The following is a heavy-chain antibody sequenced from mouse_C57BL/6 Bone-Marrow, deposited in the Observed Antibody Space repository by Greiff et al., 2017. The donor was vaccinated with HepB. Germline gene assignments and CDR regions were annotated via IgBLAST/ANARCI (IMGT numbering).Heavy chain of an antibody. CDR3: ARDGGYGSSSWFAY. Sequence: EVNVVESGGGLVQSGRSLRLSCATSGFTFSDFYMEWVRQAPGKGLEWIAASRNKANDYTTEYSASVKGRFIVSRDTSQSILYLQMNALRAEDTAIYYCARDGGYGSSSWFAYWGQGTLVTVSA. J-gene: IGHJ3*01. CDR2: SRNKANDYTT. V-gene: IGHV7-1*01. D-gene: IGHD1-1*01. CDR1: GFTFSDFY.